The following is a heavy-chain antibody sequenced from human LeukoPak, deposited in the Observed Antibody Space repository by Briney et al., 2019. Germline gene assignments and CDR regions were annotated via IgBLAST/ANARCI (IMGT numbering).Heavy chain of an antibody. CDR2: IYYSGST. Sequence: TSETLSLTCTVSGGSISSFYWSWIRQPPGKGLEWIGYIYYSGSTNYNPSLKSRVTISVDTSKNQFSLKLSSVTAADTAVYYCARDSGVGANWGNLDYWGQGTLVTVSS. J-gene: IGHJ4*02. CDR1: GGSISSFY. D-gene: IGHD1-26*01. V-gene: IGHV4-59*01. CDR3: ARDSGVGANWGNLDY.